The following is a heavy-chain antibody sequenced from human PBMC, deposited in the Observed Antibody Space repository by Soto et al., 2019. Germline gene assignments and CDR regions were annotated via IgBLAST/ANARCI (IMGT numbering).Heavy chain of an antibody. Sequence: ASVKVSCKASGYTFTSYYMHWVRQAPGQGLEWMGIINPSGGSTSYAQKFQGRVTMTRDTSKSTVYMELSSLRSEEKAVYYCARAVKDFDYWGQGTLVTVSS. CDR1: GYTFTSYY. CDR3: ARAVKDFDY. CDR2: INPSGGST. J-gene: IGHJ4*02. V-gene: IGHV1-46*01.